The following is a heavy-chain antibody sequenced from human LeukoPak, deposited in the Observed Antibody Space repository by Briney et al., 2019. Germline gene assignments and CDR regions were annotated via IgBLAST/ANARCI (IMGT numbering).Heavy chain of an antibody. CDR2: INHSGST. Sequence: SETLSLTCAVYGGSFSGYYWSWIRQPPGKGLEWIGEINHSGSTNYNPSLKSRVTISVDTSKNQFSLKLSSVTAADTAVYYCARVNSPGYYFDYWGQGTLVTVSS. CDR3: ARVNSPGYYFDY. CDR1: GGSFSGYY. V-gene: IGHV4-34*01. J-gene: IGHJ4*02. D-gene: IGHD2/OR15-2a*01.